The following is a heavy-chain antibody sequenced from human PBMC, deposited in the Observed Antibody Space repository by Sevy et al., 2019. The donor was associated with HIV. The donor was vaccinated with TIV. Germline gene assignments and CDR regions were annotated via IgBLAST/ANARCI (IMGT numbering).Heavy chain of an antibody. CDR1: GYTFTSYG. J-gene: IGHJ3*02. CDR2: ISAYNGNT. D-gene: IGHD1-26*01. Sequence: ASVKVSCKASGYTFTSYGISWVRQAPGQGLEWMGWISAYNGNTNHAQKLQGRVTMTTDTSTSTAYMELRSLRSDDTAVYYCARRNSGSPLARAFDIWGQGTMVTVSS. V-gene: IGHV1-18*04. CDR3: ARRNSGSPLARAFDI.